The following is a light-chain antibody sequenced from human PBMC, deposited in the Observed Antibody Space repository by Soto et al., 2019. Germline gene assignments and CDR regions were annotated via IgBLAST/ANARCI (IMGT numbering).Light chain of an antibody. Sequence: EIVLTQSPGTLSLSPGERATLSCRASQSVPRSYLAWYQQKPGQAPRLLIYGTSSRATGIPARFSGSGSGTDFTLTISSLETEDFAVYYCQQRGKWITFGQGTRLEIK. CDR1: QSVPRSY. V-gene: IGKV3D-20*02. CDR2: GTS. CDR3: QQRGKWIT. J-gene: IGKJ5*01.